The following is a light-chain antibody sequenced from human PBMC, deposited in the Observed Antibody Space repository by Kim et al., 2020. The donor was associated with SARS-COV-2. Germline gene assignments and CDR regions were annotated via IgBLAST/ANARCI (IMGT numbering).Light chain of an antibody. V-gene: IGKV3-20*01. CDR2: GAS. J-gene: IGKJ2*01. CDR3: QQYGSSPRYT. Sequence: PGERATLSCRASQSVSSGYLAWYQQKPGQAPRLLIYGASRRATGIPDRFSGGGSGTDFTLTISRLEPEDFAVYYCQQYGSSPRYTFGQGTKLEIK. CDR1: QSVSSGY.